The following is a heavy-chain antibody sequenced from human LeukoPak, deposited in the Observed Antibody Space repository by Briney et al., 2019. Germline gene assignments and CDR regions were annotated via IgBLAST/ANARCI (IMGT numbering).Heavy chain of an antibody. CDR3: AKGPRGIAVAGTPEYFQY. V-gene: IGHV3-9*03. J-gene: IGHJ1*01. Sequence: PGGSLRLSCAASGFTFDDYAMHWVRQAPGKGLQWVSGISWNSGSIDYADSVKGRFTISRDNAKHSLYLQMNSLRLEDMALCYCAKGPRGIAVAGTPEYFQYWGQGTLVTVSS. CDR2: ISWNSGSI. D-gene: IGHD6-19*01. CDR1: GFTFDDYA.